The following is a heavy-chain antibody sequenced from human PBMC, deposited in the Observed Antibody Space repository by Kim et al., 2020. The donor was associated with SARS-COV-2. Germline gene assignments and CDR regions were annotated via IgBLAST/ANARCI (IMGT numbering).Heavy chain of an antibody. D-gene: IGHD1-26*01. Sequence: SETLSLTCAVYGGSFSGYYWSLIRQPPGKGLEWIGEINHSGSTNYNPSLKSRVTISVDTSKNQFSLKLSSVTAADTAVYYCARGGGSYFGYWGQGTLVTVSS. CDR2: INHSGST. CDR1: GGSFSGYY. J-gene: IGHJ4*02. V-gene: IGHV4-34*01. CDR3: ARGGGSYFGY.